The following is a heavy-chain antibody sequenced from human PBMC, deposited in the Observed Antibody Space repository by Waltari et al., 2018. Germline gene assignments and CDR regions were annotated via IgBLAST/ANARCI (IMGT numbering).Heavy chain of an antibody. CDR2: IYWTDTK. J-gene: IGHJ3*01. CDR1: GFSLSTSGVG. V-gene: IGHV2-5*01. CDR3: AHRRSDHGDYGHGAFDV. D-gene: IGHD4-17*01. Sequence: QITLKESGPTLVKPTQTLTLTCTFSGFSLSTSGVGVGWIRQPPGKALEWLALIYWTDTKRYSPSLKSRLTVTQDTSKNQVVLTMANVDTVDTATYYCAHRRSDHGDYGHGAFDVWGQGTMVTVSS.